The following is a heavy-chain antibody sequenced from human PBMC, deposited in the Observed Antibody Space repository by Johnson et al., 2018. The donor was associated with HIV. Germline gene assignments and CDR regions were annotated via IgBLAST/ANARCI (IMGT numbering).Heavy chain of an antibody. V-gene: IGHV3-11*01. CDR1: GFTFSDYY. Sequence: QVHLVESGGGLVKPGGSLRLSCAASGFTFSDYYMTWIRQAPGKGLEWVSYISGSGGNTYYADSVKGRFTISRDNSKNTLYLQMNSLRAEDTAVYYCAKVPPGRGFDAFDIWGQGTMVTVSS. J-gene: IGHJ3*02. CDR2: ISGSGGNT. CDR3: AKVPPGRGFDAFDI.